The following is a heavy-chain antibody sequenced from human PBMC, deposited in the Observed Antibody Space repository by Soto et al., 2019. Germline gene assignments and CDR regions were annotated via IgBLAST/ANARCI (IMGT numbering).Heavy chain of an antibody. CDR3: ARVVNCSGGSCYSYYGMDV. J-gene: IGHJ6*02. V-gene: IGHV1-18*01. CDR1: GYTFTSYG. CDR2: ISAYNGNT. Sequence: QVQLVQSGAEVKKPGASVKVSCKASGYTFTSYGISWVRQAPGQGLEWMGWISAYNGNTNYAQKLQGRVTMTTDTAASTAYMGLRGLRSDDTAVYYCARVVNCSGGSCYSYYGMDVWGQGTTVTVSS. D-gene: IGHD2-15*01.